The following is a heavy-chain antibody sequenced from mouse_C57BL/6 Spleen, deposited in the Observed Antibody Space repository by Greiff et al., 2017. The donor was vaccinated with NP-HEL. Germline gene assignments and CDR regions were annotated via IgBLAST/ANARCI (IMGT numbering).Heavy chain of an antibody. CDR1: GFSFTSYG. D-gene: IGHD2-4*01. J-gene: IGHJ3*01. CDR3: ASSYDYEAFAY. Sequence: VKLLESGPGLVQPSQRLSITCTVSGFSFTSYGVHWVRQSPGKGLEWLGVIWSGGSTDYNAAFISRLSISKDNSKSQVFFKMNSLQADDTAIYYCASSYDYEAFAYWGQGTLVTVSA. V-gene: IGHV2-2*01. CDR2: IWSGGST.